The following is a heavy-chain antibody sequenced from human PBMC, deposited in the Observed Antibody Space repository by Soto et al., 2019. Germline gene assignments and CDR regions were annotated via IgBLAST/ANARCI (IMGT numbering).Heavy chain of an antibody. CDR1: GGTFSSYT. J-gene: IGHJ4*02. Sequence: SVTVSCKASGGTFSSYTISWVRQAPGQGLEWMGRIIPILGIANYAQKFQGRVTITADKSTSTAYMELSSLRSEDTAVYYCARDAEPAAMEGNFDYWGQGTLVTVSS. D-gene: IGHD2-2*01. CDR3: ARDAEPAAMEGNFDY. V-gene: IGHV1-69*04. CDR2: IIPILGIA.